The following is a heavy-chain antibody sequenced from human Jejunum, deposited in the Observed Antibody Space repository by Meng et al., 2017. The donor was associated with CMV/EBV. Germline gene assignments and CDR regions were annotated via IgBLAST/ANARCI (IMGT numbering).Heavy chain of an antibody. V-gene: IGHV3-21*01. Sequence: SYSMHWVRQAPGRGLEWVSSISSASSFIYYADSLKGRFTISRDNAKNSLYLQMNSLRAEDTAVYYCARGGHVWVNAITVGGDLHDWGQGTQVTVSS. D-gene: IGHD1-14*01. J-gene: IGHJ4*02. CDR2: ISSASSFI. CDR1: SYS. CDR3: ARGGHVWVNAITVGGDLHD.